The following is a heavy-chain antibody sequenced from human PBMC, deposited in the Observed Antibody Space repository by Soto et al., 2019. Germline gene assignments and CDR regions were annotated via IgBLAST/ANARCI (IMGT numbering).Heavy chain of an antibody. D-gene: IGHD3-3*02. CDR1: GFIFSSYE. Sequence: PGGSLRLSCAVSGFIFSSYEMNWFRQAPGKGLEWISYISSSGGTKYYADSVKGRFTISRDNAKNSLYLQMNSLRAEDTAAYYCARSPFLECNWAQGTLVTVSS. CDR3: ARSPFLECN. V-gene: IGHV3-48*03. J-gene: IGHJ4*02. CDR2: ISSSGGTK.